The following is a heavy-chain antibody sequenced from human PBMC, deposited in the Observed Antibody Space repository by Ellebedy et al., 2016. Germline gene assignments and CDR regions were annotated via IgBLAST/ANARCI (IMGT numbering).Heavy chain of an antibody. CDR1: GFTVSSNQ. CDR3: ARGGGLLNPKIGN. J-gene: IGHJ4*02. Sequence: GESLKISCAASGFTVSSNQMSWVRQAPGKGLEWDSVTYSGANTYYGDSVKGRFTISSDNSKNTVYLQMNSLRAEDTAVYYCARGGGLLNPKIGNWGQGTLVTVSS. CDR2: TYSGANT. V-gene: IGHV3-53*01. D-gene: IGHD5/OR15-5a*01.